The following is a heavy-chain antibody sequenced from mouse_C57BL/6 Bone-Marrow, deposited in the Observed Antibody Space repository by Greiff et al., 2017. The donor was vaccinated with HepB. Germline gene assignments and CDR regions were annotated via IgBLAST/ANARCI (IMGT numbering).Heavy chain of an antibody. Sequence: QVQLQQPGAELVKPGASVKLSCKASGYTFTSYWMHWVRQRPGRGLEWIGRIDPNSGGTKYNEKFKSKATLTVDKPSSTAYMQLSSLTSEDSAVYYCARGVTHYAMDYWGQGTSVTVSS. CDR1: GYTFTSYW. CDR2: IDPNSGGT. J-gene: IGHJ4*01. V-gene: IGHV1-72*01. D-gene: IGHD2-3*01. CDR3: ARGVTHYAMDY.